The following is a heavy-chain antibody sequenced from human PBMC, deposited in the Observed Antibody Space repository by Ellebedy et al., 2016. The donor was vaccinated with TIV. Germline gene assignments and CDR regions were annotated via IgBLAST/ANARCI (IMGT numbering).Heavy chain of an antibody. CDR3: SRWGATPDS. CDR1: GFTFSNYN. D-gene: IGHD2-15*01. J-gene: IGHJ4*02. V-gene: IGHV3-21*06. CDR2: IRSTGSDK. Sequence: PGGSLRLSCVASGFTFSNYNMNWVRQSPGKGLEWVSSIRSTGSDKYYAESVKGRFTISRDNAQDTLFLQMNSLRAEDTAVYFCSRWGATPDSWGQGTLVIGSS.